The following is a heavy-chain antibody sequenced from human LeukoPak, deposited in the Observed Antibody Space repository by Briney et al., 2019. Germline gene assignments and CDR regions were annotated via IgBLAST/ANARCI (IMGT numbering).Heavy chain of an antibody. J-gene: IGHJ4*02. Sequence: ASVNVSCTASGGTFSSYAISWVRQAPGQGLEWMGGIIPIFGTANYAQKFQGRVTITADESTSTAYMELSSLRSEDTAVYYCARDRGSSLFDYWGQGTLVTVSS. V-gene: IGHV1-69*13. CDR3: ARDRGSSLFDY. CDR2: IIPIFGTA. CDR1: GGTFSSYA. D-gene: IGHD6-6*01.